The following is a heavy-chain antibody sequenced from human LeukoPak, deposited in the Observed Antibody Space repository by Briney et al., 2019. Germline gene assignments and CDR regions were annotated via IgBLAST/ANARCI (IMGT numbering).Heavy chain of an antibody. CDR1: GFTFGDYA. CDR2: IRSKAYGGTT. V-gene: IGHV3-49*04. CDR3: TRADTNYGGAFDI. Sequence: GRSLRLSCTASGFTFGDYAMSWVRQAPGKGLEWVGFIRSKAYGGTTEYAASMKGRFTISRDDSKTIAYLQMSSLKTEDTAMYYCTRADTNYGGAFDIWGQGTMVTVSS. D-gene: IGHD4-23*01. J-gene: IGHJ3*02.